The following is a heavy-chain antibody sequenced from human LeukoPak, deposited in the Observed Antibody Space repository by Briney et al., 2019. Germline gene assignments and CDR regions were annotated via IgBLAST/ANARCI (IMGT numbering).Heavy chain of an antibody. CDR2: ISHDGGGE. D-gene: IGHD6-19*01. CDR3: AKDWGSSDWYNWFDP. Sequence: PGTSLRLSCVVSGFTIGNHGMHWVRQAPGKGLEWVAMISHDGGGEHYGDSVKGRLTISRDNSKNTLYLQMNSLRVEDTAVYYCAKDWGSSDWYNWFDPWGQGTLVTVSS. J-gene: IGHJ5*02. V-gene: IGHV3-30*18. CDR1: GFTIGNHG.